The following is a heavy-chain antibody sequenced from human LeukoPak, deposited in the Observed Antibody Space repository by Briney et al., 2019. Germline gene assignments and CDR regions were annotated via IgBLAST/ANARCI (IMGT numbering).Heavy chain of an antibody. D-gene: IGHD3-3*01. J-gene: IGHJ4*02. Sequence: ASVKVSCKASGYTFTSYGISWVRQAPGQGLEWMEWISAYNGNTNYAQKLQGRVTMTTDTSTSTAYMELRSLRSDDTAVYYCARSGVTIFGVVIMPFDYWGQGTLVTVSS. V-gene: IGHV1-18*01. CDR3: ARSGVTIFGVVIMPFDY. CDR2: ISAYNGNT. CDR1: GYTFTSYG.